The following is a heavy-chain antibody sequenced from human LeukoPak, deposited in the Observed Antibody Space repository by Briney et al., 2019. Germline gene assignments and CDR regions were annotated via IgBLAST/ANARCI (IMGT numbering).Heavy chain of an antibody. CDR3: ARNGYYFDY. J-gene: IGHJ4*02. D-gene: IGHD1-14*01. Sequence: PSETLSLTCTVSGVSISSSSYYWGWIRQPPGKGLEWIGSIYYSGSTYYNPSLKSRVTISVDTSKNQFSLKLSSVTAADTAVYYCARNGYYFDYWGQGTLVTVSS. CDR1: GVSISSSSYY. V-gene: IGHV4-39*01. CDR2: IYYSGST.